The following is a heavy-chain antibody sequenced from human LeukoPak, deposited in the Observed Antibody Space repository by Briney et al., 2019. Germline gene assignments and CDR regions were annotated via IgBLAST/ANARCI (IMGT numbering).Heavy chain of an antibody. CDR3: AREGDYDTQVAPFDY. D-gene: IGHD3-22*01. V-gene: IGHV3-30*01. CDR1: GFTFSSYA. J-gene: IGHJ4*02. Sequence: GKSLRLSCAASGFTFSSYAMHWVRQAPGKGLEWVAVISYDGSNKYYADSVKGRFTISRDNSKNTLYLQMNSLRAEDTAVYYCAREGDYDTQVAPFDYWGQGTLVTVSS. CDR2: ISYDGSNK.